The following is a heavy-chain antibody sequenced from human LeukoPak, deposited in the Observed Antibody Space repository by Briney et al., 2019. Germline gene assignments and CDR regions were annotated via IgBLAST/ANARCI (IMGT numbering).Heavy chain of an antibody. CDR3: ARVPDITARPCDT. CDR2: ISHTGLT. Sequence: PSETLSLTCAVYDGSFSGYYWTLIRQTPGKGLEWIGEISHTGLTGSNPSLKSRVTIFVDSSKKQSSLRMTSVTAADTGVYYCARVPDITARPCDTWGPGTLVTVSS. D-gene: IGHD1-1*01. CDR1: DGSFSGYY. V-gene: IGHV4-34*01. J-gene: IGHJ5*02.